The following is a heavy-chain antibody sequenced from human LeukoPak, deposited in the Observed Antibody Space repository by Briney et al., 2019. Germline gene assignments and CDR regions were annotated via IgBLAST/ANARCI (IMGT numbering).Heavy chain of an antibody. Sequence: SETLSLTCSVSGDSLSRSDSYWDWIRQPPGTGLEWIGTIYYSGRTYYSPSLKSRVTMSVDPSNNQFSLNLRSVTAADTAVYYCARRRYYDGSGYLEWGQGTLLSVSS. D-gene: IGHD3-22*01. CDR1: GDSLSRSDSY. CDR2: IYYSGRT. V-gene: IGHV4-39*01. J-gene: IGHJ1*01. CDR3: ARRRYYDGSGYLE.